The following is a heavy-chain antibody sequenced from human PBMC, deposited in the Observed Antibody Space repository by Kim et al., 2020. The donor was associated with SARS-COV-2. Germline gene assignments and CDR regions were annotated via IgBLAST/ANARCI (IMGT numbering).Heavy chain of an antibody. J-gene: IGHJ5*02. D-gene: IGHD2-21*01. CDR3: AKGIASWFDP. Sequence: TYYEASGKARVTISRANSKNTLYLQMNSLRAEDTAVYYCAKGIASWFDPWGQGTLVTVSS. V-gene: IGHV3-23*01. CDR2: T.